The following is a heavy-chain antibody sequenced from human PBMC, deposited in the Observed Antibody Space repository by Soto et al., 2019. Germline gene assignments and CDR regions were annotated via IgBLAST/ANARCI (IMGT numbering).Heavy chain of an antibody. CDR1: GDSISSRSYY. J-gene: IGHJ4*02. CDR3: ARQRTSVVTKAYFDV. V-gene: IGHV4-39*01. CDR2: IYYSWST. Sequence: WETLSPTCTVTGDSISSRSYYWGLIRQPPGKGLEWIGSIYYSWSTYNNPSLRSRVSMSIDTSKDQFSLKLKSVTAADTALYFCARQRTSVVTKAYFDVWGPGSMVTVSS. D-gene: IGHD2-21*02.